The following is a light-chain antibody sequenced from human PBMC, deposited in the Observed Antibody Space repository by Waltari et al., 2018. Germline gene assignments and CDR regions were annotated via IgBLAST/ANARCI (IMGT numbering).Light chain of an antibody. J-gene: IGKJ4*01. CDR1: QSVSSN. Sequence: EIVTTQSPATLSVSPGERATLSCRASQSVSSNLAWYQQKPGQAPRLLVYGASTRATGIPARFSGSGSGTEFTLTISSLQSEDFAVYYCQQYNDWPLTFGGGTKVEI. V-gene: IGKV3-15*01. CDR2: GAS. CDR3: QQYNDWPLT.